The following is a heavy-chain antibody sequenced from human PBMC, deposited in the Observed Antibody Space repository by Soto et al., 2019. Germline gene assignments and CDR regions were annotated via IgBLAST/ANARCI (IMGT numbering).Heavy chain of an antibody. D-gene: IGHD2-15*01. Sequence: EVQLVESGGGLVQPGGSLRLSCAASGFTFSSYWMHWVRQAPGTGLVWISRINTDGSSTSYVDSVQGRFTISRDNGKNTLFLQMNSLRGEDSAVYYCARRGSGVTRGLHYWGQGTLVNVSS. V-gene: IGHV3-74*01. CDR1: GFTFSSYW. CDR3: ARRGSGVTRGLHY. J-gene: IGHJ4*02. CDR2: INTDGSST.